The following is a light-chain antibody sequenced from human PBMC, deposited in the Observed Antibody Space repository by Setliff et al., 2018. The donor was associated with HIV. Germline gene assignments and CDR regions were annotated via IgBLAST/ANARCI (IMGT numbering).Light chain of an antibody. CDR2: GNS. J-gene: IGLJ2*01. CDR3: QSFDSSLIHVV. CDR1: SSNIGAGYD. V-gene: IGLV1-40*01. Sequence: QSVLTQPPSVSGAPGQRVTISCTGSSSNIGAGYDVHWYQQLPGTAPKLLIYGNSNRPSGVPDRFSGSKSGTSASLDITGLQAEDEADYYCQSFDSSLIHVVFGGGTK.